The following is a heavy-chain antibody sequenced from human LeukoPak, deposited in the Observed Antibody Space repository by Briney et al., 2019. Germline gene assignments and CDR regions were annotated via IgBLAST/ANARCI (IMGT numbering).Heavy chain of an antibody. D-gene: IGHD3-9*01. Sequence: GGSLRLSCAASGFTFSSYAMSWVRQAPGEGLGWVSAISGSGGSTYYADSVKGRFTISIYNSKNTLYLQMNSLRAEDTAVYYCAKGPHDWSAVYWGQGTLVTVSS. CDR3: AKGPHDWSAVY. CDR2: ISGSGGST. V-gene: IGHV3-23*01. CDR1: GFTFSSYA. J-gene: IGHJ4*02.